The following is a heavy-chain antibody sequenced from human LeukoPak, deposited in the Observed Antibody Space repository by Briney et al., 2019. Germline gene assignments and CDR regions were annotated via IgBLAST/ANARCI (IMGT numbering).Heavy chain of an antibody. CDR1: GVSISSSNW. CDR3: AARPVRGAIIRDSAS. D-gene: IGHD3-10*02. V-gene: IGHV4-4*02. J-gene: IGHJ5*02. Sequence: SETLSFTCAVSGVSISSSNWWSWVRQPPGEGLEWIGEIYHSGSTNYNPSLKSRVTISADKSNNQFSLKLRSVTAADTAVYYCAARPVRGAIIRDSASWGQGTLVTVSS. CDR2: IYHSGST.